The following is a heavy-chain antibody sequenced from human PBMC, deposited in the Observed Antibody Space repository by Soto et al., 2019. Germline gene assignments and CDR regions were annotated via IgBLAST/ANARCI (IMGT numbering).Heavy chain of an antibody. D-gene: IGHD3-22*01. CDR3: ARDLRVVVVITTFYGMDV. Sequence: PSQTLSLTCAISGDSVSSHSAAWNWIRQSPSRGLEWLGRTYYRYKWYNDYAVSVRSRINITPDTSKNEFSLQLNSVTPEDTAVYYCARDLRVVVVITTFYGMDVWGQGTTVTVSS. V-gene: IGHV6-1*01. CDR1: GDSVSSHSAA. J-gene: IGHJ6*02. CDR2: TYYRYKWYN.